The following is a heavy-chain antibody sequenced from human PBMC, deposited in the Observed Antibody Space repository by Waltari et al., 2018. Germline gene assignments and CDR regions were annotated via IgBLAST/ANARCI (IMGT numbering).Heavy chain of an antibody. Sequence: QLQLQESGPGLVKPSETLSLTCTVSGGSISSSSYYWGWIRQPPGKGLEWIGSIYYSGSTYYNPSLKSRVTISVDTSKNQCSLKLSSVTAADTAVYYCARDLYDSSGYYFPFDPWGQGTLVTVSS. CDR1: GGSISSSSYY. CDR2: IYYSGST. D-gene: IGHD3-22*01. V-gene: IGHV4-39*07. J-gene: IGHJ5*02. CDR3: ARDLYDSSGYYFPFDP.